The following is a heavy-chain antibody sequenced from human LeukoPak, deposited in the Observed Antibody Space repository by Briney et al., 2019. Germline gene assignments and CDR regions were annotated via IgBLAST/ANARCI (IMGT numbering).Heavy chain of an antibody. CDR3: ARAGFEGWFDP. J-gene: IGHJ5*02. CDR1: GYSISSGYY. Sequence: SETLSLTCTVSGYSISSGYYWGWIRQPPGKGLEWIGEINHSGSTNYNPSLKIRVTISVDTSKNQFSLKLSSVTAADTAVYYCARAGFEGWFDPWGQGTLVTVSS. CDR2: INHSGST. V-gene: IGHV4-38-2*02.